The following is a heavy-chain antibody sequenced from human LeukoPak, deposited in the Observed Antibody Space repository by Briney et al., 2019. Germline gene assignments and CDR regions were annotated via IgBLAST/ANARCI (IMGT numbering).Heavy chain of an antibody. V-gene: IGHV4-31*01. J-gene: IGHJ4*02. Sequence: SETLSLTCTVSGGSISSGGYYWRWIRQHPGKGLEWIGYIYYTGSTYYTPSLKSPVTISVDTSKNQFSLKLSSVTAADTAVYYCARVAPTGEVDYWGQGTLVTVSS. D-gene: IGHD7-27*01. CDR2: IYYTGST. CDR3: ARVAPTGEVDY. CDR1: GGSISSGGYY.